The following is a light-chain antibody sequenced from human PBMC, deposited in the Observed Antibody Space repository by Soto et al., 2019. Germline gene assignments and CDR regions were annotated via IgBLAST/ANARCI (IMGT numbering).Light chain of an antibody. CDR1: QSVRDW. CDR2: KAS. V-gene: IGKV1-5*03. J-gene: IGKJ2*01. Sequence: DIQMTQSPSTLSASVGDRVTLTCRASQSVRDWLAWYQQKPGKAPKVLIYKASNLESGVPSRFSGSGSGTEFTLTISSLQPDDSATYYCQQYNTFSPYTFGQGTKLEIK. CDR3: QQYNTFSPYT.